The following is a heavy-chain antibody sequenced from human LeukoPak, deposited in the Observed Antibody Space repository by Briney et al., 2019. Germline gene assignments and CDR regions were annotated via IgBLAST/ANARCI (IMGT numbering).Heavy chain of an antibody. V-gene: IGHV1-46*01. CDR1: GGTFSSYA. Sequence: ASVKVSCKASGGTFSSYAISWVRQAPGQGLEWMGIINPSGGSTSYAQKFQGRVTMTRDMSTSTVYMELSSLRSEDTAVYYCARVLPYYYDSSGQREFDYWGQGTLVTVSS. D-gene: IGHD3-22*01. CDR2: INPSGGST. CDR3: ARVLPYYYDSSGQREFDY. J-gene: IGHJ4*02.